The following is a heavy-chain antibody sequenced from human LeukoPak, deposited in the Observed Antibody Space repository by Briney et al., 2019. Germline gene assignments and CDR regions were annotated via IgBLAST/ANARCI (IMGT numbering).Heavy chain of an antibody. D-gene: IGHD1-26*01. CDR2: INPSGGST. V-gene: IGHV1-46*03. Sequence: GASVKVSCKPSGYTFTSYYMHWVRQAPGQGLEWMGIINPSGGSTIYAQKFQGRVTMTRDTSTSTVYMEVSRLRSEDTAVYYCARRGGSRPGWFDPWGQGTLVTVSS. CDR3: ARRGGSRPGWFDP. J-gene: IGHJ5*02. CDR1: GYTFTSYY.